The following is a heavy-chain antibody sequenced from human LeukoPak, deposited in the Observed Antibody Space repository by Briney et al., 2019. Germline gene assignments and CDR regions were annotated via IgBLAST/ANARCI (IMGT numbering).Heavy chain of an antibody. CDR2: INPNSGGT. CDR3: APSYNWFDP. Sequence: ASVKVTCKASGYTFTGYYMHWVRQAPGQGLEWMGWINPNSGGTNYAQKFQGRVTMTRDTSISTAYMELSSLRSDDTAVYYCAPSYNWFDPWGQGTLVTVSS. V-gene: IGHV1-2*02. J-gene: IGHJ5*02. D-gene: IGHD3-16*01. CDR1: GYTFTGYY.